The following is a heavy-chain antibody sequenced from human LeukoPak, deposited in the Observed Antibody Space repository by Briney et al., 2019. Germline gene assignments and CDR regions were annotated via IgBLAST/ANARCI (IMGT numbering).Heavy chain of an antibody. CDR1: GFTFSSYS. D-gene: IGHD3-3*01. CDR2: ISSSSSYI. CDR3: ARDNDFWSGSHGWFDP. J-gene: IGHJ5*02. Sequence: GGSLRLPCAASGFTFSSYSMNWVRQAPGKGLEWVSSISSSSSYIYYADSVKGRFTISRDNAKNSLYLQMNSLRAEDTAVYYCARDNDFWSGSHGWFDPWGQGTLVTVSS. V-gene: IGHV3-21*01.